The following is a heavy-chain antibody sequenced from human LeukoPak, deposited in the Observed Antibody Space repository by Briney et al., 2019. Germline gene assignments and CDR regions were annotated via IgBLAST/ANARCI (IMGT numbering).Heavy chain of an antibody. J-gene: IGHJ4*02. CDR3: AELRFLHR. Sequence: SETLSLTCTVSGGSISSSSYYWGWIRQPPGKGLEWIGSIYYSGSTYYNPSLKSRVTISVDTSKNQFSLKLSSVTAADTAVYYCAELRFLHRWGQGTPVTVSS. V-gene: IGHV4-39*07. D-gene: IGHD3-3*01. CDR1: GGSISSSSYY. CDR2: IYYSGST.